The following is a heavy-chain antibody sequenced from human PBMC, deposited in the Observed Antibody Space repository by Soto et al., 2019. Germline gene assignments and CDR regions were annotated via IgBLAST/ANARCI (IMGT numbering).Heavy chain of an antibody. CDR3: ARGYYDFWGGYDTGVYWFDP. CDR2: IYYSGST. V-gene: IGHV4-59*08. J-gene: IGHJ5*02. D-gene: IGHD3-3*01. Sequence: QVQLQESGPGLVKPSETLSLTCTVSGGSISSYYWSWIRQPPGRGLEWIGYIYYSGSTNYNPSLKNRVTISVDTTKNQFSLKLSSVTAADTAVYYCARGYYDFWGGYDTGVYWFDPWGQGTLVTVSS. CDR1: GGSISSYY.